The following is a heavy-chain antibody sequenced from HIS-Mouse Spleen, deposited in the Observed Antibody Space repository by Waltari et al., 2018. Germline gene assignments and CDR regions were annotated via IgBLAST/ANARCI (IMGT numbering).Heavy chain of an antibody. CDR3: AREIPYSSSWYDWYFDL. CDR2: IYYSGST. Sequence: QLQLQESGPGLVKPSETLSLTCTVSGGSISSSSYYWGWIRQPPGKGLGWLGGIYYSGSTYYNPSLRIRVTISVDTSKNQFSLKLSSVTAADTAVYYCAREIPYSSSWYDWYFDLWGRGTLVTVSS. D-gene: IGHD6-13*01. J-gene: IGHJ2*01. V-gene: IGHV4-39*07. CDR1: GGSISSSSYY.